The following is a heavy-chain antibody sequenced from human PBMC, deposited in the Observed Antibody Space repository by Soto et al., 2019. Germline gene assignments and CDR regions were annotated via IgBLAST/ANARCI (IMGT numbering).Heavy chain of an antibody. V-gene: IGHV3-48*03. D-gene: IGHD5-18*01. Sequence: GGSLRLSCAASGFSFNNYEMNWVRQAPGKGLEWVSYINTFATTIYYADSVKGRFTISRDNAKNSLYLQMRSLRAEDTAIYYWAREGGGHPGYHYYSYAMDVWGQGTTVTVSS. CDR3: AREGGGHPGYHYYSYAMDV. CDR1: GFSFNNYE. J-gene: IGHJ6*02. CDR2: INTFATTI.